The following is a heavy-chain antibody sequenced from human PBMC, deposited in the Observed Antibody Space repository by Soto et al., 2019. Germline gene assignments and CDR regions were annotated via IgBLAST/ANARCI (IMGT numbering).Heavy chain of an antibody. V-gene: IGHV4-59*01. CDR2: IHYSGNT. D-gene: IGHD3-3*01. CDR1: GDSIDRYY. J-gene: IGHJ5*02. Sequence: PSETLSLTCSVSGDSIDRYYWTWIRQPPGKGLEWIGYIHYSGNTNYNPSLKSRVTISVDTSKNQFSLKLSSVTAADTAVYYCARDRGITIFGVVKGWFDPWGQGTLVTVSS. CDR3: ARDRGITIFGVVKGWFDP.